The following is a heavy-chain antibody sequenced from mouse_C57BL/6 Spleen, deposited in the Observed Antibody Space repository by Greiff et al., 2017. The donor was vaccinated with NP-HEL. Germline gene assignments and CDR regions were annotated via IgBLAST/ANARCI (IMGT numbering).Heavy chain of an antibody. CDR1: GYTFTSYW. D-gene: IGHD1-1*01. J-gene: IGHJ2*01. Sequence: VQLQQPGAELVRPGTSVKLSCTASGYTFTSYWMHWVKQRPGQGLEWIGVIDPADSNTNYIQKFKGKATLTVDTSSRTAYMQLSSLTSEDSAVYYCASRCSSYLDYWGQGTTLTVSS. CDR2: IDPADSNT. V-gene: IGHV1-59*01. CDR3: ASRCSSYLDY.